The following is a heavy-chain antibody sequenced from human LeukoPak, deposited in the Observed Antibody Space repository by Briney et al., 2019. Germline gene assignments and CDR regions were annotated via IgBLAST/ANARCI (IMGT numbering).Heavy chain of an antibody. CDR2: ISSSSSYI. V-gene: IGHV3-21*01. CDR3: ARRAGNSGYEDYMDV. D-gene: IGHD5-12*01. J-gene: IGHJ6*03. Sequence: PGGSLRLSCATSGFTFGYYEMNWVRQAPGKGLEWVSSISSSSSYIYYADSVKGRFTISRDNAKNSLYLQMNSLRAEDTAVYYCARRAGNSGYEDYMDVWGKGTTVTVSS. CDR1: GFTFGYYE.